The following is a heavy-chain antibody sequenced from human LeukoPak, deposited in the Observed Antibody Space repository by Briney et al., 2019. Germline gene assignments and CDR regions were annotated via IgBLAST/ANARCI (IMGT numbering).Heavy chain of an antibody. CDR1: GFSFSSYA. J-gene: IGHJ3*02. CDR3: AKDQGYSSASYSRDGFDM. CDR2: ISKSGDST. V-gene: IGHV3-23*01. D-gene: IGHD6-19*01. Sequence: GGSLRLSCAASGFSFSSYAMSWVRQAPGKGLEWVSAISKSGDSTFYADSVKGRFTISRDNSQNTLYVQMNSLRAEDTAVYYCAKDQGYSSASYSRDGFDMWGQGTMVTVSS.